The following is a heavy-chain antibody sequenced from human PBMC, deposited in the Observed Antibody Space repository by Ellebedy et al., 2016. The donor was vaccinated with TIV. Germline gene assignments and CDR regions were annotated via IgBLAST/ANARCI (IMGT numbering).Heavy chain of an antibody. J-gene: IGHJ4*02. Sequence: MPGGSLRLSCAVSGGSISSSNWWSWVRQPPGKGLEWIGEIYHSGSTNYNPSLKSRVTISVDKSKNQFSLKLSSVTAADTAVYYCARGMDNQYGKAATFDYWGQGTLVTVSS. CDR1: GGSISSSNW. CDR2: IYHSGST. CDR3: ARGMDNQYGKAATFDY. D-gene: IGHD6-25*01. V-gene: IGHV4-4*02.